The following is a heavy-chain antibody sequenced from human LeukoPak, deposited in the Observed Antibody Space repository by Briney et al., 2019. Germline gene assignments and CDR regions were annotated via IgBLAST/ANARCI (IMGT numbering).Heavy chain of an antibody. Sequence: GGSLRLSCAASGFTFRSYYMNWVRQAPGKGLEWVSSISSSSSYIYYADSVKGRFTISRDNAKNSLYLQMNSLRAEDTAVYYCARDVAAAGYPDYWGQGTLVTVSS. CDR1: GFTFRSYY. J-gene: IGHJ4*02. V-gene: IGHV3-21*01. D-gene: IGHD6-13*01. CDR3: ARDVAAAGYPDY. CDR2: ISSSSSYI.